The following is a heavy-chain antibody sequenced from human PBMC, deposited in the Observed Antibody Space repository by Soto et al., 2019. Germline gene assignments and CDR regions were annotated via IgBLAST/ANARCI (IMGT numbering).Heavy chain of an antibody. CDR3: ARDLRLKVSKLDLRLGSFDI. CDR1: GFSFSDYY. J-gene: IGHJ3*02. Sequence: QVQLVESGGGLVKPGESLRLSCAASGFSFSDYYMSWIRQAPGKGLEWISYISTSSTYTSYADSVKGRFTISRDNARKSLYLQMNSLRAEDTAVYYCARDLRLKVSKLDLRLGSFDIWGQGTMVTVSS. D-gene: IGHD3-16*01. V-gene: IGHV3-11*06. CDR2: ISTSSTYT.